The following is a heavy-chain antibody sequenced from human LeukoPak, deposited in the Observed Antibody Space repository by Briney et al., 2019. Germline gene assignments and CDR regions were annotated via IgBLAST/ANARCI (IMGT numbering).Heavy chain of an antibody. CDR3: AREGSIAAAGLFDY. Sequence: GGSLRLSCAASGFTFSSYWMSWVRQAPGKGLEWVANIKQDGSEKYYVDSVKGRFTISRDNAKNSLYLQMNSLRAEDTAVYYCAREGSIAAAGLFDYWGQGTLVTVSS. CDR2: IKQDGSEK. CDR1: GFTFSSYW. J-gene: IGHJ4*02. D-gene: IGHD6-13*01. V-gene: IGHV3-7*01.